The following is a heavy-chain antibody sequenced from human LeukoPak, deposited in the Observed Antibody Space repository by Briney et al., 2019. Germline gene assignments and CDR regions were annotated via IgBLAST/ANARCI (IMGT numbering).Heavy chain of an antibody. CDR2: INPNSGGT. V-gene: IGHV1-2*02. CDR1: GYTFTGYY. D-gene: IGHD6-19*01. Sequence: GASVKVSCKASGYTFTGYYMHWVRQAPGQGLEWMGWINPNSGGTNYAQKLQGRVTMTTDTSTSTAYMELRSLRSDDTAVYYCAREGRAVAGLYYFDYWGQGTLVTVSS. CDR3: AREGRAVAGLYYFDY. J-gene: IGHJ4*02.